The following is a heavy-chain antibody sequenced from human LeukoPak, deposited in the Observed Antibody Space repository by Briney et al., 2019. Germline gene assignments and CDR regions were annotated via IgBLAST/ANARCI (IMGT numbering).Heavy chain of an antibody. CDR2: IYYSGST. CDR3: ARGPEGVWFGELPDYYYYYMDV. J-gene: IGHJ6*03. Sequence: SETLSLTCTVSGGSTSSYYWSWIRQPPGKGLEWIGYIYYSGSTNYNPSLKSRVTISVDTSKNQFSLKLSSVTAADTAVYYCARGPEGVWFGELPDYYYYYMDVWGKGTTVTISS. V-gene: IGHV4-59*01. D-gene: IGHD3-10*01. CDR1: GGSTSSYY.